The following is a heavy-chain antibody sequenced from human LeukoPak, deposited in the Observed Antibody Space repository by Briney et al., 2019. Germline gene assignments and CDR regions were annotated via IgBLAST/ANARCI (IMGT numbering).Heavy chain of an antibody. CDR1: GYTFTGYY. V-gene: IGHV1-2*02. Sequence: ASVKVSCKASGYTFTGYYMHWVRQAPGQGLEWMGWINPNSGGTNYAQKFQGRVTMTRDTPISTAYMELSRLRSDDTAVYYCAGRSTTKAYYYGMDVWGQGTTVTVSS. CDR3: AGRSTTKAYYYGMDV. CDR2: INPNSGGT. D-gene: IGHD2/OR15-2a*01. J-gene: IGHJ6*02.